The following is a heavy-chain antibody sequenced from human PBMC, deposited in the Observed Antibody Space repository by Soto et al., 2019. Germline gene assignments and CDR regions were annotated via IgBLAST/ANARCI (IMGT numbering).Heavy chain of an antibody. Sequence: AGGSLRLSCAASGFTFSDYYMSWIRQAPGKGLEWLSYISSSSSYTNYADSVKGRFTISRDNAKNSLFLQMNSLRADDTAVYYCARDLSSSSTNYFDSWGQGTLVTVSS. J-gene: IGHJ4*02. CDR1: GFTFSDYY. CDR3: ARDLSSSSTNYFDS. CDR2: ISSSSSYT. V-gene: IGHV3-11*06.